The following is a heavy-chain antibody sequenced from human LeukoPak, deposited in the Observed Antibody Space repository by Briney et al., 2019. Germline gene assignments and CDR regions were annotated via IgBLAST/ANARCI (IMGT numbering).Heavy chain of an antibody. CDR3: ARADILTGYCDFDY. CDR2: INHSGST. V-gene: IGHV4-34*01. J-gene: IGHJ4*02. Sequence: SETLSLTCAVYGGSFSGYCWSWIRQPPGKGLEWIGEINHSGSTNYNPSLKSRVTISVDTSKNQFSLKLSSVTAADTAVYYCARADILTGYCDFDYWGQGTLVTVSS. CDR1: GGSFSGYC. D-gene: IGHD3-9*01.